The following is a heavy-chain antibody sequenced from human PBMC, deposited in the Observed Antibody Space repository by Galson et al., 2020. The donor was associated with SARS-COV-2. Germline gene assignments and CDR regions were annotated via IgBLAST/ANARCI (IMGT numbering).Heavy chain of an antibody. CDR3: ARAAAELRSGLDY. CDR1: GDTFSKYT. CDR2: IIPILGVT. D-gene: IGHD6-13*01. Sequence: SVKVSCKASGDTFSKYTISWVRQAPGQGFEWMGRIIPILGVTNYPQKFQGRVTITADKSTSTVYMELSSLRYEDTAVYYCARAAAELRSGLDYWGQGTLVTVSS. V-gene: IGHV1-69*02. J-gene: IGHJ4*02.